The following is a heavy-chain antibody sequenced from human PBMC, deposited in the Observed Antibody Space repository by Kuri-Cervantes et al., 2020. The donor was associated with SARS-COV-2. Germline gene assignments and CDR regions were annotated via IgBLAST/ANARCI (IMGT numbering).Heavy chain of an antibody. CDR2: FDPEDGET. Sequence: VKVSCKVSGYTLTELSMHWVRQAPGKGLEWMGGFDPEDGETIYAQKFQGRVTMTEDTSTDTAYMELSSLRSEDTAVYYCATSITMVRGGPYYFDYWGQGTLVTVSS. CDR3: ATSITMVRGGPYYFDY. J-gene: IGHJ4*02. V-gene: IGHV1-24*01. CDR1: GYTLTELS. D-gene: IGHD3-10*01.